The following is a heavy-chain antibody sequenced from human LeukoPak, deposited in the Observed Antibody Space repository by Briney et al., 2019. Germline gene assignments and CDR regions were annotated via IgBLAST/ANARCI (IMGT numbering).Heavy chain of an antibody. CDR1: GFTFSSYA. CDR2: ISGSGGST. J-gene: IGHJ4*02. CDR3: AKDRGIAVAGYFDH. V-gene: IGHV3-23*01. Sequence: GGSLRLSCAASGFTFSSYAMSWVRQAPGKGLEWVSAISGSGGSTYYADSVKGRFTISRDNSKNTLYLQMNSLTAEDTAVYYCAKDRGIAVAGYFDHWGPGTLVTVSS. D-gene: IGHD6-19*01.